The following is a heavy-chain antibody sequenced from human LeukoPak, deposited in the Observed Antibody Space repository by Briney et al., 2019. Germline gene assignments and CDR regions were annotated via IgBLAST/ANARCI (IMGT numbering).Heavy chain of an antibody. CDR2: IYTSGST. CDR3: ARSLPAAIHLDY. Sequence: SETLSLTCTVSGGSISSYYWSWIRQPAGKGLEWIGRIYTSGSTNYNPSLKSRVTISVDTSKNQFSLKLSSVTAADTAVYYCARSLPAAIHLDYWGQGTLVTVSS. CDR1: GGSISSYY. V-gene: IGHV4-4*07. D-gene: IGHD2-2*01. J-gene: IGHJ4*02.